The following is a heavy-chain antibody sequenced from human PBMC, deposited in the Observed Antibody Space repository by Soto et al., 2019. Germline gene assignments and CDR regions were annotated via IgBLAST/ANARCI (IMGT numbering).Heavy chain of an antibody. Sequence: QVQLVQSGAEVKKPGTSVKVSCKASGFTVTNYYMHWLRLAPGQGPEWMGLINHAGDTTSFAPKFRGRVTVTRHTSTSTIYMEKRGLRSDDNAFYYCARDRTGGAYFDYWGQGTLVTVS. J-gene: IGHJ4*02. D-gene: IGHD1-26*01. CDR3: ARDRTGGAYFDY. CDR1: GFTVTNYY. V-gene: IGHV1-46*03. CDR2: INHAGDTT.